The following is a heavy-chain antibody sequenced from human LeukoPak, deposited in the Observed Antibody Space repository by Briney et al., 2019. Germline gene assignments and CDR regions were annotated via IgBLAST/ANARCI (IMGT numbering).Heavy chain of an antibody. CDR3: ANGVGVATTGTIDY. CDR1: GFTFSSYG. D-gene: IGHD5-24*01. CDR2: ISYDGSNK. V-gene: IGHV3-30*18. J-gene: IGHJ4*02. Sequence: GGSLTLSCAASGFTFSSYGMHWVRQAPGKGLEGVAVISYDGSNKYYADSVKGRFTISRDNSKNTLYLQMNSLRAEDTAVYYCANGVGVATTGTIDYWGQGTLVTVSS.